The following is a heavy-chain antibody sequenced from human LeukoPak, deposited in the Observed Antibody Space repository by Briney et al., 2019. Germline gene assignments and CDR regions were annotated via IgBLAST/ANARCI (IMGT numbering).Heavy chain of an antibody. CDR2: INPNSGGT. Sequence: ASVEVSCTASGYTFTGYYMHWVRQAPGQGLEWMGWINPNSGGTNYAQKFQGRVTMTRDTSISTAYMELSRLRSDDTAVYYCARDRGIAVAGYAFDIWGQGTMVTVSS. V-gene: IGHV1-2*02. CDR3: ARDRGIAVAGYAFDI. CDR1: GYTFTGYY. D-gene: IGHD6-19*01. J-gene: IGHJ3*02.